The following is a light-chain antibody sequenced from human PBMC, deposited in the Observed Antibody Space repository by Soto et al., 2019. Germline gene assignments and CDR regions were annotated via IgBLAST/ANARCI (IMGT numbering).Light chain of an antibody. J-gene: IGKJ1*01. CDR1: QSISSTY. CDR2: GAS. CDR3: QQYGSSHWT. Sequence: ETVLTQSPDTLSLSPGERATLSCRASQSISSTYLAWYHQKPGQAPRLLIYGASSRATGIPDRFSGSGSGTDFTLTISRLEPEDSAVYYCQQYGSSHWTFGQGTKVEIK. V-gene: IGKV3-20*01.